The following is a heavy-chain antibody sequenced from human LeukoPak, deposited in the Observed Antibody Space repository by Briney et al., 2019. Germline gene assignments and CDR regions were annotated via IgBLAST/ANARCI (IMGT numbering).Heavy chain of an antibody. Sequence: AGGSLRLSCAASGFTFSSYGMSWVRQAPGKGLEWVSAISGSGGSTYYADSVKGRFTISRDNSKNTLYLQMNSLRAEDTAVYYCARDPSATTTPFDYWGQGTLVTVSS. V-gene: IGHV3-23*01. J-gene: IGHJ4*02. D-gene: IGHD5-24*01. CDR1: GFTFSSYG. CDR2: ISGSGGST. CDR3: ARDPSATTTPFDY.